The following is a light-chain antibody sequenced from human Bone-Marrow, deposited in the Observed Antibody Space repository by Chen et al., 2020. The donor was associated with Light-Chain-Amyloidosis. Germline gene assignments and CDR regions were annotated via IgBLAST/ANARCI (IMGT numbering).Light chain of an antibody. V-gene: IGLV3-21*02. CDR2: DDS. CDR3: QVWDRSSDRPV. J-gene: IGLJ3*02. CDR1: NIGSTS. Sequence: SYVLTQPSSVSVAPGQTATIACGGSNIGSTSVHWYQQTPGQAPLLVVYDDSDRPSGIPERLSGSNSGNTATLTISRVEAGDEADYYCQVWDRSSDRPVFGGGTKLIVL.